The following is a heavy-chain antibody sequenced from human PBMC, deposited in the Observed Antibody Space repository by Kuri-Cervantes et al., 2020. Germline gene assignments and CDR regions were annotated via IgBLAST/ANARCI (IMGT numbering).Heavy chain of an antibody. V-gene: IGHV4-39*07. D-gene: IGHD5-12*01. CDR3: ASGSSLVATLSY. Sequence: SETLSLTCTVSGGSISSYYWGWIRQPPGKGLEWIGSIYYSGSTYYNPSLKSRVTISVDTSKNQFSLKLNSLTAADTAVYYCASGSSLVATLSYWGQGILVTVSS. CDR2: IYYSGST. CDR1: GGSISSYY. J-gene: IGHJ4*02.